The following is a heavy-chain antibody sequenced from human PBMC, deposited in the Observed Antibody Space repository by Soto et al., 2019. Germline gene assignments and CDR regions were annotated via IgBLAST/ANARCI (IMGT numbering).Heavy chain of an antibody. CDR1: GYTFTGYY. J-gene: IGHJ4*01. D-gene: IGHD2-8*01. CDR2: INPNSGGT. CDR3: ARKWRYIVLMLYATIESALYY. Sequence: ASVKVSCKASGYTFTGYYMHWVRQAPGQGLEWMGWINPNSGGTNYAQKFQGRVTMTRDTSISTAYMELSRLRSDDTAVYYCARKWRYIVLMLYATIESALYYCGQGDLVTISS. V-gene: IGHV1-2*02.